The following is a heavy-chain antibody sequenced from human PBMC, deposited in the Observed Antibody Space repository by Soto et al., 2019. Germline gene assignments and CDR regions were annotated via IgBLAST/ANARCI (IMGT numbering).Heavy chain of an antibody. V-gene: IGHV3-23*01. CDR1: GFTFSSYA. Sequence: HPGGSLRLSFAASGFTFSSYAMSWVRQAPGKGLEWVSAISGSGGSTYYADSVKGRFTISRDNSKNTLYLQMNSLRAEDTAVYYCAKDNPYYDIPEWGVIAQGPYDYWGQGTLVTAPQ. CDR2: ISGSGGST. CDR3: AKDNPYYDIPEWGVIAQGPYDY. D-gene: IGHD3-9*01. J-gene: IGHJ4*02.